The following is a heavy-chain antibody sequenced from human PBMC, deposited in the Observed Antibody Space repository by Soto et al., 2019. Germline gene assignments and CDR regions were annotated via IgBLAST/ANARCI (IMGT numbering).Heavy chain of an antibody. Sequence: GASVKVSCKASGYTFIRYGISWVRQAPGQGLEWMGWINAGNDNTKYSQKFQGRVTITRDTSASTVYMELSSLSSEDTAVYYCARVGHYYYGMDVWGQGTTVTVSS. J-gene: IGHJ6*02. CDR1: GYTFIRYG. CDR3: ARVGHYYYGMDV. V-gene: IGHV1-3*01. D-gene: IGHD3-3*01. CDR2: INAGNDNT.